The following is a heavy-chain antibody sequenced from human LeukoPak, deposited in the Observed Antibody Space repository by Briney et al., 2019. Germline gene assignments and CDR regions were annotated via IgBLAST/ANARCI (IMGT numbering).Heavy chain of an antibody. J-gene: IGHJ6*03. CDR1: GFTFSSYW. V-gene: IGHV3-7*01. D-gene: IGHD3-10*01. CDR2: IKQDGSEK. Sequence: PGGSLRLSCAASGFTFSSYWMSWVRQAPGKGLEWVANIKQDGSEKYYVDSVKGRFTISRDKAKTSLYLQMNSLRAEDTAVYYCARALRGPYYYYYMDVWGKGTTVTVSS. CDR3: ARALRGPYYYYYMDV.